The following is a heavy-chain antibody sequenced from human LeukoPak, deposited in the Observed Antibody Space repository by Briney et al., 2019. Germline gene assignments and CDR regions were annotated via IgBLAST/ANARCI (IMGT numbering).Heavy chain of an antibody. J-gene: IGHJ4*02. CDR3: AKDGMAGYYDILTGYLAN. Sequence: GGSLRLSCAASGFTFSDYSMNWVRQAPGKGLEWLSYISSSSSTIYYADSVKGRFTISRDNSKNTLYLQMNSLRAEDTAVYYCAKDGMAGYYDILTGYLANWGQGTLVTVSS. V-gene: IGHV3-48*01. D-gene: IGHD3-9*01. CDR1: GFTFSDYS. CDR2: ISSSSSTI.